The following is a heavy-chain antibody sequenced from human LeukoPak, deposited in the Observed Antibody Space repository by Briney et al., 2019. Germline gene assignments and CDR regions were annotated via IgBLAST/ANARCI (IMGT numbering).Heavy chain of an antibody. V-gene: IGHV3-53*01. J-gene: IGHJ3*02. CDR2: IYSGGST. CDR3: ARDPAGATISDAFDI. CDR1: GFTVSSNY. D-gene: IGHD5-12*01. Sequence: GGSLRLSCAASGFTVSSNYMSWVRQAPGKGLEWVSVIYSGGSTYYADSVKGRFTISRDNSKDTLYLQMNSLRAEDTAVYYCARDPAGATISDAFDIWGQGTMVTVSS.